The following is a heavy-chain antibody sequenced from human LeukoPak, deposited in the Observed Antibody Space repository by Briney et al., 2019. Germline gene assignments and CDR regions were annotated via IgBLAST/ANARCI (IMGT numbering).Heavy chain of an antibody. J-gene: IGHJ4*02. CDR2: TRNKANGYTT. CDR3: ARTYSSSWSRTHFDY. Sequence: PGGSLRLSCAASGFIFSDHYMDWVRQAPGKGLEWVGRTRNKANGYTTEYAASVKGRFTISRDDSKNSLYLQMNSLKTEDTAVYYCARTYSSSWSRTHFDYWGQGTLVTVSS. D-gene: IGHD6-13*01. V-gene: IGHV3-72*01. CDR1: GFIFSDHY.